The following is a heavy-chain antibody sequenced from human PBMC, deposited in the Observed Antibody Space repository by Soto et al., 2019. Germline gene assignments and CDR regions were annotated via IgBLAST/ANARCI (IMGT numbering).Heavy chain of an antibody. Sequence: SVKVSCKASGGTFGSYAISWVRQAPGQGLEWMGGIIPIFGTANYAQKFQGRVTITADESTSTAYMELSSLRSEDTAVYYCARQEYSSSYAYYYYGMDVWGQGTTVTVSS. D-gene: IGHD6-6*01. V-gene: IGHV1-69*13. CDR2: IIPIFGTA. CDR3: ARQEYSSSYAYYYYGMDV. CDR1: GGTFGSYA. J-gene: IGHJ6*02.